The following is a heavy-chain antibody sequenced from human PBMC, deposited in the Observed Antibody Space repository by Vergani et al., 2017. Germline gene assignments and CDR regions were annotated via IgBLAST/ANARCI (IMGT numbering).Heavy chain of an antibody. J-gene: IGHJ1*01. Sequence: QVHLVESGGGVVHPGRSLRLSCVVSGFTSSYSGMHWVRQAPGKGLEWVAVISYDGTQKYYADSVKGRFTLSRDNSKSTLYLQMNSLRTEDTAVYYCATKSCGTPGCQIGYFREWGQGTLVTVSS. D-gene: IGHD1-1*01. CDR2: ISYDGTQK. CDR3: ATKSCGTPGCQIGYFRE. V-gene: IGHV3-30*03. CDR1: GFTSSYSG.